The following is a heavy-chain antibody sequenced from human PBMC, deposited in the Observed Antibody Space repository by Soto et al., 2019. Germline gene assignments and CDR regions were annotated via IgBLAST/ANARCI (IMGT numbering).Heavy chain of an antibody. CDR3: AKEQDYIWGSYRPPFDY. V-gene: IGHV3-23*01. CDR1: GFTFSSYA. CDR2: ISGSGGSK. Sequence: EVQLLESGGGLVQPGGSLRLSCAASGFTFSSYAMSWVRQAPGKGLEWVSAISGSGGSKYYADSVKGRFTISRDNSKNTLYLQMNSLRAEDTAVYYCAKEQDYIWGSYRPPFDYWGQGTLVTVSS. D-gene: IGHD3-16*02. J-gene: IGHJ4*02.